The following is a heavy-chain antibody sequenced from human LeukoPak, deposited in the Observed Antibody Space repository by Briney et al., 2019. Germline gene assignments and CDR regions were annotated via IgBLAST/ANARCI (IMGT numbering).Heavy chain of an antibody. D-gene: IGHD1-26*01. CDR1: GGSTSSGDYY. J-gene: IGHJ4*02. Sequence: SQTRSLTCTVSGGSTSSGDYYWSWIRQPPGNGLEGIGYIYYSGSTYYNPSLKSRVTISVDTSKNQFSLKLSSVTAADTAVYYCARISGSYRYPFDYWGQGTLVTVSS. CDR3: ARISGSYRYPFDY. V-gene: IGHV4-30-4*08. CDR2: IYYSGST.